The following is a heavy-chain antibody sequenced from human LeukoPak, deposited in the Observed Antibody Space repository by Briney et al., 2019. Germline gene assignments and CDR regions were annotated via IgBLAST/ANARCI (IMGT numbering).Heavy chain of an antibody. J-gene: IGHJ6*02. CDR1: GFTLSSYW. CDR2: IYSDGSDT. V-gene: IGHV3-74*01. Sequence: QSGGSLRLSCAASGFTLSSYWMHWVRQAPGKGLVWVSRIYSDGSDTGYADSVKGRFTISRDNAKNTLYLQMNSLRAEDTAVYFCARELVVVPAAIKPARYHYYGMDVWGQGTTVTVSS. CDR3: ARELVVVPAAIKPARYHYYGMDV. D-gene: IGHD2-2*01.